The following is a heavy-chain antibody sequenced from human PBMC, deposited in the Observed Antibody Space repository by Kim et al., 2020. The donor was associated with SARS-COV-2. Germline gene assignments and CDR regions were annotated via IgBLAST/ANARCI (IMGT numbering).Heavy chain of an antibody. CDR3: ARIKRGYSYGPIDY. V-gene: IGHV5-10-1*01. D-gene: IGHD5-18*01. Sequence: PSFQGHVTISADKSISTAYLQWSSLKASDTAMYYCARIKRGYSYGPIDYWGQGTLVTVSS. J-gene: IGHJ4*02.